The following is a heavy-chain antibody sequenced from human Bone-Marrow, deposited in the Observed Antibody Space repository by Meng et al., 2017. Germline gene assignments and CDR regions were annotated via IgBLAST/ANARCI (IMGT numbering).Heavy chain of an antibody. CDR3: AAESRYFDWLPTY. J-gene: IGHJ4*02. Sequence: GESLKISCAASGFTFSSYSMNWVRQAPGKGLEWVSSISSSSSYIYYADSVKGRFTISRDNAKNSLYLQMNSLRAEDTAVYYCAAESRYFDWLPTYWGQGTLVTVSS. D-gene: IGHD3-9*01. CDR1: GFTFSSYS. CDR2: ISSSSSYI. V-gene: IGHV3-21*01.